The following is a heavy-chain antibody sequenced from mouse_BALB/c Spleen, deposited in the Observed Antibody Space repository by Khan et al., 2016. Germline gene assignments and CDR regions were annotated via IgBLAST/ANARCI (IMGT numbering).Heavy chain of an antibody. J-gene: IGHJ3*01. V-gene: IGHV1-7*01. Sequence: QVQLQQSGAELAKPGASVKMSCKASGYTFTDYWMHWVKQRPGQGLEWIGYINPNTGYNEYNQKFKDKATLTADKSSSTASMQLSSLTSEGSAVYYCASLSDDYGRSYGGFAYWSQGTLVTVSA. D-gene: IGHD1-1*01. CDR3: ASLSDDYGRSYGGFAY. CDR2: INPNTGYN. CDR1: GYTFTDYW.